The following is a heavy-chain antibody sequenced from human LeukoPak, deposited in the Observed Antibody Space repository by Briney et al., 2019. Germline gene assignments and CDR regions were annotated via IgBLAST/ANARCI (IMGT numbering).Heavy chain of an antibody. V-gene: IGHV3-30*02. CDR1: GFTFSSYE. CDR3: AKAGVVPAAIYFDY. J-gene: IGHJ4*02. D-gene: IGHD2-2*01. CDR2: IRYDGSNK. Sequence: GGSLRLSCAASGFTFSSYEMNWVRQAPGKGLEWVAFIRYDGSNKYYADSVKGRFTISRDNSKNTLYLQMNSLRAEDTAVYYCAKAGVVPAAIYFDYWGQGTLVTVSS.